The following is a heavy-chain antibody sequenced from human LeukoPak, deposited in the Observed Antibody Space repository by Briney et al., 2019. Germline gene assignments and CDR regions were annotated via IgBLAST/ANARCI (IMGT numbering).Heavy chain of an antibody. Sequence: PGGSLRLSCAASGFTFSSYGMHWVRQAPGKGLEWVAVIWYDGSNKYYADSVKGRFTISRDNSKNTLYLQMNSLRAEDTAVYYCAKDRDGWNYLDYWGQGTLVTVSS. CDR2: IWYDGSNK. CDR3: AKDRDGWNYLDY. D-gene: IGHD5-24*01. V-gene: IGHV3-33*06. J-gene: IGHJ4*02. CDR1: GFTFSSYG.